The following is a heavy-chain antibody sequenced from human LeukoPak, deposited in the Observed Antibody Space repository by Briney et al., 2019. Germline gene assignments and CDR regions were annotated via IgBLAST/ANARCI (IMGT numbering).Heavy chain of an antibody. D-gene: IGHD1-7*01. CDR3: ARDWNYHALGY. Sequence: PGGSLRLSCAASGFTFSSYGMHWVRQAPGKGLEWVAVIWYDGSNKYYADSVKGRFTISRDNSKNTLYLQMNSLRAEDTAVYYCARDWNYHALGYWGQGTPVTVSS. CDR2: IWYDGSNK. V-gene: IGHV3-33*01. J-gene: IGHJ4*02. CDR1: GFTFSSYG.